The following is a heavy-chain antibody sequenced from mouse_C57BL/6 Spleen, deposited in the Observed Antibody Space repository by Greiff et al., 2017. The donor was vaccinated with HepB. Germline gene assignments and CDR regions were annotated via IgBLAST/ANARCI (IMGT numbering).Heavy chain of an antibody. D-gene: IGHD2-3*01. CDR1: GFTFSDYG. J-gene: IGHJ3*01. CDR2: ISRGSSTI. CDR3: AREDGYYVWFAY. Sequence: EVKLLESGGGLVKPGGSLKLSCAASGFTFSDYGMHWVRQAPEKGLEWVAYISRGSSTIYYADTVKGRFTISRDNAKNTLFLQMTRLRSEDTAMYYCAREDGYYVWFAYWGQGTLVTVSA. V-gene: IGHV5-17*01.